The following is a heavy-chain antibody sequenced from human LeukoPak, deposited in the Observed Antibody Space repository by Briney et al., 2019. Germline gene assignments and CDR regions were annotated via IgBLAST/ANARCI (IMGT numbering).Heavy chain of an antibody. CDR1: GFTFSSYS. CDR2: ISSTSSYI. D-gene: IGHD3-22*01. V-gene: IGHV3-21*01. CDR3: ARELMGLTMIVVVNPIDY. J-gene: IGHJ4*02. Sequence: GGSLRLSCAASGFTFSSYSMNWVRQAPGKGLQWVSSISSTSSYIYYADSVKGRFTISRDNAKNSLFLQMNSLRAEDTAVYYCARELMGLTMIVVVNPIDYWGQGTLVTVSS.